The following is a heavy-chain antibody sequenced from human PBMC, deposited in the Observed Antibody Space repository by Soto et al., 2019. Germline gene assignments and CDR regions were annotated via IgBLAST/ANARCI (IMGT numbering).Heavy chain of an antibody. J-gene: IGHJ4*02. CDR3: XXXXXXXXWFHSAPFXX. V-gene: IGHV4-34*01. CDR2: INHSGST. D-gene: IGHD3-22*01. CDR1: GGSFSGYY. Sequence: QVQLQQWGAGLLKPSETLSLTCAVYGGSFSGYYWSWIRQPPGKGLEWIGEINHSGSTNYNPSLKSRVTISVDTSKNQFSLKLSSVTAADTAVYXXXXXXXXXXWFHSAPFXXXGQGTL.